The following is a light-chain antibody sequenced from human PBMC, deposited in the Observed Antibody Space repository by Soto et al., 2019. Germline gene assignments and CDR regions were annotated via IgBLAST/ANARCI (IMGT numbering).Light chain of an antibody. J-gene: IGKJ1*01. Sequence: DIVMTQSPDSLAVSLGERATINCKSSQSVLYSSNNKNYLAWYQQKPGQPPKLLIYWASTREPGVPDRFSGSGSGTDITLTISSLQAEDVAVYYCQQYYSPWTFGQETKVELK. CDR1: QSVLYSSNNKNY. V-gene: IGKV4-1*01. CDR3: QQYYSPWT. CDR2: WAS.